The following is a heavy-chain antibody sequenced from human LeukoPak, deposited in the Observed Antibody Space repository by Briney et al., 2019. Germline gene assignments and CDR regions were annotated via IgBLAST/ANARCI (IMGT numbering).Heavy chain of an antibody. CDR1: GFTFSSYE. V-gene: IGHV3-48*03. D-gene: IGHD3-3*01. J-gene: IGHJ4*02. CDR2: IRSSGSTI. Sequence: GGSLRLSCAASGFTFSSYEMNWLRQAPGKGLEWVSYIRSSGSTIYYADSVKGPFTISKDNAKNSLYLQMNSLRAEDTAVYYCARTVGFLEWLFDYWGQGTLVTVSS. CDR3: ARTVGFLEWLFDY.